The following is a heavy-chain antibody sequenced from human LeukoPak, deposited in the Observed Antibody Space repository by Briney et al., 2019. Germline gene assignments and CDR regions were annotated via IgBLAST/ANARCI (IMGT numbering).Heavy chain of an antibody. CDR1: GGTFSSYA. V-gene: IGHV1-69*01. J-gene: IGHJ5*02. CDR2: IIPIFGTA. Sequence: VASVTVSCTASGGTFSSYAISWVRQAPGQGLEWMGGIIPIFGTANYAQKFQGRVTITADESTSTAYMELSSLRSEDTAVYYCARDSNLMFDPWGQGTLVTVSS. CDR3: ARDSNLMFDP. D-gene: IGHD3-3*02.